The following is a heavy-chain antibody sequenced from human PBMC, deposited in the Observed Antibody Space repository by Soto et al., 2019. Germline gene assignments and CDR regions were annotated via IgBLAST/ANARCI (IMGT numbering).Heavy chain of an antibody. V-gene: IGHV1-69*01. CDR2: IIPVFETT. D-gene: IGHD1-1*01. CDR1: GGTFSTYA. CDR3: ATAGFRGTSIQQFDH. J-gene: IGHJ4*02. Sequence: QVQLVQSGAEVKKPGSSVKVSCQASGGTFSTYAITWVRQAPGEGLVWMGAIIPVFETTSSAQRFRDRLSITADAVTTTAYMELSGLRSEDTAIYYCATAGFRGTSIQQFDHWGQGALVTVSP.